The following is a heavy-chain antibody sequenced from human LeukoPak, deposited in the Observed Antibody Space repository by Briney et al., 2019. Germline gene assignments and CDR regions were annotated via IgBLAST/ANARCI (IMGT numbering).Heavy chain of an antibody. V-gene: IGHV4-39*07. CDR3: ARDNPERYYDILTGYYTNRGYFDL. CDR1: GGSISSSSYY. J-gene: IGHJ2*01. D-gene: IGHD3-9*01. CDR2: IYYSGST. Sequence: SETLSLTCTVSGGSISSSSYYWGWIRQPPGKGLEWIGSIYYSGSTNYNPSLKSRITISVDKSKNQFSLKLSSVTAADTAVYYCARDNPERYYDILTGYYTNRGYFDLWGRGTLVTVSS.